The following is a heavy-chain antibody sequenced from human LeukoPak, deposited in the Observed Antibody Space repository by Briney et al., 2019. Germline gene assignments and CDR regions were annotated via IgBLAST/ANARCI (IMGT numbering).Heavy chain of an antibody. V-gene: IGHV3-23*01. CDR3: AKGAAAGKVDWFDP. CDR2: ITGYGAT. Sequence: GGSLRLSCAASGFTFSNFAMMWVRQAPGTGLQWVSTITGYGATFYADSVRGRFTIFRNTSMNTLFLQMNSLGAEDTAVYYCAKGAAAGKVDWFDPWGQGTLVTVSS. J-gene: IGHJ5*02. D-gene: IGHD6-13*01. CDR1: GFTFSNFA.